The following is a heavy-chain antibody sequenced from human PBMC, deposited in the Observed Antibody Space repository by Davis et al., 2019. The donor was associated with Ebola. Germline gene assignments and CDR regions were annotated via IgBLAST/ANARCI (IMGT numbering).Heavy chain of an antibody. V-gene: IGHV1-18*04. CDR3: ARAPNYDVLTGTSSYYFDY. CDR2: ISGFNTNT. D-gene: IGHD3-9*01. CDR1: GYTFTSYG. Sequence: ASVKVSCKSSGYTFTSYGLVWVRQAPGLGLEWMGWISGFNTNTNFTQKFQGRVTVSKDTSTNIAYMGLRSLTSDDTAIYYCARAPNYDVLTGTSSYYFDYWGQGTLVTVSS. J-gene: IGHJ4*02.